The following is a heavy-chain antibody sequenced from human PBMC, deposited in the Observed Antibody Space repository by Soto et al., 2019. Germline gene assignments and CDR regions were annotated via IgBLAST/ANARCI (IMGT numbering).Heavy chain of an antibody. CDR3: ASDLPLYCRGDCNFAF. Sequence: QVQLVESGGGVVQSGGSLRLSCGGSGFIFSRYGMHWVRQAPGKGLEWVTGISYDGGERFYADSVKGRFTISRDNSKNRLDLQMSSLRPEEPAVYYCASDLPLYCRGDCNFAFWGQGTLVTVSS. J-gene: IGHJ4*02. D-gene: IGHD2-21*02. CDR2: ISYDGGER. CDR1: GFIFSRYG. V-gene: IGHV3-30*03.